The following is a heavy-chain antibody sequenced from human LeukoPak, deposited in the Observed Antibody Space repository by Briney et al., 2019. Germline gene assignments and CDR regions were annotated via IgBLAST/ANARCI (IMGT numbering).Heavy chain of an antibody. CDR1: GFTFISYA. CDR3: ARAAMVRGVILDY. J-gene: IGHJ4*02. CDR2: ISYDGSNK. Sequence: QPGGSLRLSCAASGFTFISYAMHWVSQAPEKGLGWVAVISYDGSNKYYADSVKGRFTISRDNAKNSLYLQMNSLRAEDTAVYYCARAAMVRGVILDYWGQGTLVTVSS. V-gene: IGHV3-30*04. D-gene: IGHD3-10*01.